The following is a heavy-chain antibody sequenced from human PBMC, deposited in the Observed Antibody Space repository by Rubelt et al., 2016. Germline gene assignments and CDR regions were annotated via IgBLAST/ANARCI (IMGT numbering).Heavy chain of an antibody. D-gene: IGHD3-16*01. CDR3: ARLGGGGDFFDY. V-gene: IGHV4-39*01. J-gene: IGHJ4*02. CDR1: GGSISSSSYY. CDR2: IYYSGST. Sequence: QLQLQESGPGLVKPSETLSLTCTVSGGSISSSSYYWGWIRQPPGKGLEWIGSIYYSGSTYYNPSLKSRVTISVDTSKNLFSLKLSSVTAADTAVYYCARLGGGGDFFDYWGQGTLVTVSS.